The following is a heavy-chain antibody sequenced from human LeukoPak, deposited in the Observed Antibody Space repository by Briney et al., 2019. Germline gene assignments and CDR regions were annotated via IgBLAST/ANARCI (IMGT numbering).Heavy chain of an antibody. D-gene: IGHD7-27*01. CDR1: GYTFTSYG. V-gene: IGHV1-18*01. Sequence: ASVKVSCKASGYTFTSYGISWVRQAPGQGLEWMGWISAYNGNTNYAQKLQGRVTMTTDTSTSTAYMELRSLRSDDTAVYYCARYVYASPLANWGGFDPWGQGTLVTVSS. CDR3: ARYVYASPLANWGGFDP. CDR2: ISAYNGNT. J-gene: IGHJ5*02.